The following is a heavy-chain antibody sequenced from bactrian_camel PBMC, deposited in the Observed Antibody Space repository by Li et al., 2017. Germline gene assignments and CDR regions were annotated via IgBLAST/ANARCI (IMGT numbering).Heavy chain of an antibody. CDR2: IYRPGGNT. Sequence: HVQLVESGGGSVQPGGSLRLSCAASRYMYDNGCMGWFRQAPGKEREWIASIYRPGGNTFAADSVKGRFTISRDNAKSTVYLQMNSLKPEDTAMYYCVACGTPWCPPSGRIGDYHYWGQGTQVTVS. V-gene: IGHV3S60*01. J-gene: IGHJ4*01. CDR3: VACGTPWCPPSGRIGDYHY. D-gene: IGHD7*01. CDR1: RYMYDNGC.